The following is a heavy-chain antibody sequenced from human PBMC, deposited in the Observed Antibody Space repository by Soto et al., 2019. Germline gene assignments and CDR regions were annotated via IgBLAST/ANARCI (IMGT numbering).Heavy chain of an antibody. CDR3: ARERGTAAPYYYYGMDV. CDR2: ISAYNGNT. V-gene: IGHV1-18*01. J-gene: IGHJ6*02. CDR1: GYTFTSYG. D-gene: IGHD6-6*01. Sequence: ASVKVSCKASGYTFTSYGISWVRQAPGQGLEWMGWISAYNGNTNYAQKLQGRVTMTTDTSTSTAYMELRSLRSDDTAVYYCARERGTAAPYYYYGMDVWGQGTTVTVSS.